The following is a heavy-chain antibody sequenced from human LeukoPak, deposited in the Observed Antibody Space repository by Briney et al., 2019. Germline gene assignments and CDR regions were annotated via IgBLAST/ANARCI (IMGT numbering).Heavy chain of an antibody. V-gene: IGHV1-2*06. CDR3: ARGGRYYYGSGSYYNQYVDY. CDR2: INPNSGGT. D-gene: IGHD3-10*01. Sequence: GASMKVSCKASGYTFTGYYMHWVRQAPGQGLEWMGRINPNSGGTNYAQKFQGRVTMTRDTSISTAYMELSRLRSDDTAVYYCARGGRYYYGSGSYYNQYVDYWGQGTLVTVSS. J-gene: IGHJ4*02. CDR1: GYTFTGYY.